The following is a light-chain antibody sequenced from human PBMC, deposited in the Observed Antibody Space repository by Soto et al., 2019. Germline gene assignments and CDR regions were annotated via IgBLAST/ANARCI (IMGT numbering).Light chain of an antibody. CDR2: GAS. J-gene: IGKJ5*01. Sequence: EIVLTQSPGILSLSPVERASLSRVASQSISSSFLAWYQQKPGQAPRLLIYGASSRATGIPDRFSGTGSETDFTLTISRLEPEDFAVYYCQQYDNSPITFGQGTRLEI. CDR1: QSISSSF. V-gene: IGKV3-20*01. CDR3: QQYDNSPIT.